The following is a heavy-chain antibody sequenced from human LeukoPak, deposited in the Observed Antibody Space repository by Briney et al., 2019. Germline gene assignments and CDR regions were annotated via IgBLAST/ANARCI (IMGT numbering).Heavy chain of an antibody. D-gene: IGHD5-18*01. CDR1: GGSISSYY. Sequence: SETLSLTCTVSGGSISSYYWRWIRQPAGKGLEWIGRIYTSGSTNYNPTLKSRVTMSVDTSKNQFSLKLSSVTAADTAVYYCARDRSGYSYGYYYYYMDVWGKGTTVTISS. J-gene: IGHJ6*03. CDR3: ARDRSGYSYGYYYYYMDV. V-gene: IGHV4-4*07. CDR2: IYTSGST.